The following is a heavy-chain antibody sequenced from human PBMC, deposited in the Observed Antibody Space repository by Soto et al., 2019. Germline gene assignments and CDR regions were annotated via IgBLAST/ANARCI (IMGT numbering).Heavy chain of an antibody. J-gene: IGHJ6*02. CDR2: IIDSGGST. Sequence: GFHRLSCAPSGFTFSSFAMGWDRQAPGKGLEWVSDIIDSGGSTYYADAVKGRFTISRDNSKSTLYLQMNSLRAEDTAVYYCGKGRSYYYYYGVDVWGQGTTVTVS. V-gene: IGHV3-23*01. CDR1: GFTFSSFA. D-gene: IGHD1-26*01. CDR3: GKGRSYYYYYGVDV.